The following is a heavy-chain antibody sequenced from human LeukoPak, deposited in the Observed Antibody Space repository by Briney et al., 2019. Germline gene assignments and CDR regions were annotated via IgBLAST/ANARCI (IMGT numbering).Heavy chain of an antibody. CDR3: ARDNRVRWSTRAYDY. CDR2: INPNSGGT. D-gene: IGHD4-23*01. CDR1: GYTFTGYY. Sequence: ASVKVSCKASGYTFTGYYMHWVRQAPGQGLEWMGWINPNSGGTNYAQKFQGRVTMTRDTSISTAYMELSRLRSDDTAVYYCARDNRVRWSTRAYDYWGQGTLVTVSS. V-gene: IGHV1-2*02. J-gene: IGHJ4*02.